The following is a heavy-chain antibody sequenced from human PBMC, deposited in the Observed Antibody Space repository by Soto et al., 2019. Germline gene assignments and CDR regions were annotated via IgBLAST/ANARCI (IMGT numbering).Heavy chain of an antibody. J-gene: IGHJ5*02. Sequence: SETLSLTCTGSGGSISSYYWSWIRQPPGKGLEWIGYIYYSGRTNYNPSLKSRVTISVDTSKNQFSLKLSSVTAADTAVYYCARGYCSSTICYIWDNWFDPWGQGTLLTVSS. D-gene: IGHD2-2*02. V-gene: IGHV4-59*01. CDR3: ARGYCSSTICYIWDNWFDP. CDR1: GGSISSYY. CDR2: IYYSGRT.